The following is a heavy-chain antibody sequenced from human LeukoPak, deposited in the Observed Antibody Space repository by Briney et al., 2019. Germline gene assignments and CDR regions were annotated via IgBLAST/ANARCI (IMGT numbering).Heavy chain of an antibody. V-gene: IGHV3-53*01. CDR1: GFTVSGNY. CDR2: IYSGGST. CDR3: ARGSTDGMDV. J-gene: IGHJ6*02. D-gene: IGHD4-17*01. Sequence: GGSLRLSCAASGFTVSGNYMSWVRQAPGKGLEWVSVIYSGGSTYYADSVKGRFTISRDNSKNTLYLQMNSLRDTAVYYCARGSTDGMDVWGQGTTVTVSS.